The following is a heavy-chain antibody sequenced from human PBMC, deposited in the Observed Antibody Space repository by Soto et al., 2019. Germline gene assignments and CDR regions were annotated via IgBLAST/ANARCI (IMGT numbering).Heavy chain of an antibody. J-gene: IGHJ6*02. CDR1: GFIFSEYE. V-gene: IGHV3-48*03. Sequence: GGSLRLSCEVSGFIFSEYEFNWVRQAPGKGLEWVSYIGKNGRDIYDADSVKGRFTISRDDDKSTLYLEMNSLRAEDTAVYYCVRPPGPFFYAREAGGQGTRCTVS. D-gene: IGHD3-3*02. CDR3: VRPPGPFFYAREA. CDR2: IGKNGRDI.